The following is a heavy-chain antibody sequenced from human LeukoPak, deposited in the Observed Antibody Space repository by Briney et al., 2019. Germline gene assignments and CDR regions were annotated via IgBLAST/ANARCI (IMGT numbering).Heavy chain of an antibody. Sequence: ASVKVSCKASGYTFTGYYMHWVRQAPGRGLEWMGWINPNSGGTNYAQKFQGRVTMTRDTSISTAYMELSRLRSDDTAVYYCARDLVATVTTYYYYGMDVWGQGTTVTVSS. CDR1: GYTFTGYY. D-gene: IGHD4-17*01. CDR2: INPNSGGT. CDR3: ARDLVATVTTYYYYGMDV. J-gene: IGHJ6*02. V-gene: IGHV1-2*02.